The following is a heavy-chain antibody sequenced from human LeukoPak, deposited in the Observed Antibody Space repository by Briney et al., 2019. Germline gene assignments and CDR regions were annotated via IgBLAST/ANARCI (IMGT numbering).Heavy chain of an antibody. CDR1: GYSFTSYW. J-gene: IGHJ6*02. CDR3: ARWLGTSYYYYGMDV. Sequence: GESLKISCKGSGYSFTSYWISWVRQMPGKGLEWMGRIDPSDSYTNYSPSLQGHVTISADKSISTAYLQWSSLKASDTAMYYCARWLGTSYYYYGMDVWGQGTTVTVSS. V-gene: IGHV5-10-1*01. CDR2: IDPSDSYT. D-gene: IGHD3-22*01.